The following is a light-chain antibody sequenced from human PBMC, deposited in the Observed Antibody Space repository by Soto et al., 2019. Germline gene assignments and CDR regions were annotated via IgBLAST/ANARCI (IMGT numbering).Light chain of an antibody. CDR3: QQYNSYSPT. V-gene: IGKV1-5*01. CDR1: QSISSW. Sequence: DIQMTQSPSTLSASVGDRVTITCRASQSISSWLAWYQQKPGKAPKLPIYDASSLESGVPSRFSGSGSGTKFTLTIASLQPDDFATYYCQQYNSYSPTFGQGTKVDI. J-gene: IGKJ1*01. CDR2: DAS.